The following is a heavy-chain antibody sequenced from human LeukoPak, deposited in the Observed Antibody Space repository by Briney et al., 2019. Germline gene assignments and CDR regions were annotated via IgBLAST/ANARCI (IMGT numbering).Heavy chain of an antibody. D-gene: IGHD6-19*01. CDR2: IYYSGST. CDR1: GGSISSYY. CDR3: ARVRSSGWYYFDY. V-gene: IGHV4-59*01. Sequence: PSETLSLTCTVSGGSISSYYWSWIRQPPGKGLEWIGYIYYSGSTNYNPSLKSRVTISVDTSKNQFPLKLSSVTAADTAVYYCARVRSSGWYYFDYWGQGTLVTVSS. J-gene: IGHJ4*02.